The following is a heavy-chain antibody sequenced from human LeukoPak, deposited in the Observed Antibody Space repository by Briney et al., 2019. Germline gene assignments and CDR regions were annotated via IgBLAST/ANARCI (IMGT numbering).Heavy chain of an antibody. J-gene: IGHJ4*02. Sequence: GGSLRLSCAASGFTFSSYWMHWVRQAPGKGLVWVSRINSDGSSTSYADSVKGRFTISRDNAKNTLYLQMNSLRAEDTALYYCAREYFETPNQLDYWGQGALVTVSS. CDR1: GFTFSSYW. CDR3: AREYFETPNQLDY. V-gene: IGHV3-74*01. D-gene: IGHD3-9*01. CDR2: INSDGSST.